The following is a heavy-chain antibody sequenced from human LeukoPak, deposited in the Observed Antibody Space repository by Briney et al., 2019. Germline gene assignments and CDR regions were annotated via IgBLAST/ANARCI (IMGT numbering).Heavy chain of an antibody. Sequence: SETLSLTCTVSGGSLSSYYWSWIRQPPGKGLEWIGYIYYSGSTNYNPSLKSRVTISVDTSKNQFSLKLSSVTAADTAVYYCARDSYQEDGMDVWGQGTTVTVSS. D-gene: IGHD3-16*01. CDR3: ARDSYQEDGMDV. CDR2: IYYSGST. CDR1: GGSLSSYY. V-gene: IGHV4-59*01. J-gene: IGHJ6*02.